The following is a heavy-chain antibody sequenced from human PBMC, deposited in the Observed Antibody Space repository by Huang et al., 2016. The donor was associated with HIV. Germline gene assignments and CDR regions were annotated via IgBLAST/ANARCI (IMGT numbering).Heavy chain of an antibody. CDR3: AKRGGAWGSPYAFDL. Sequence: QVQLVQSGAAVRKPGSSVTVSCRASGGSFNNLGINWVRQDPGRGLGGMGGIIPRVETRNDAQRVKDRVTSTADETTGVVHLEVTSLRSDDTAVYFCAKRGGAWGSPYAFDLWGPGTMVTVSS. CDR2: IIPRVETR. V-gene: IGHV1-69*13. J-gene: IGHJ3*01. D-gene: IGHD3-16*01. CDR1: GGSFNNLG.